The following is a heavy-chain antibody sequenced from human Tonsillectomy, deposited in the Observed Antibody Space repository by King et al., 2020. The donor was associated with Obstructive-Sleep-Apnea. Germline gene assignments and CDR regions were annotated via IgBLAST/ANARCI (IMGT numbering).Heavy chain of an antibody. CDR1: GFTFDDYA. V-gene: IGHV3-9*01. CDR3: AKDKDSSGWYADY. J-gene: IGHJ4*02. Sequence: VQLVESRGGLVQPGRSLRLSCVASGFTFDDYAMHWVRQAPGKGLEWVSGISWNIGSIGFVDSVKGRFTISRDNVKKSLYLQMNSLRVEDTALYYCAKDKDSSGWYADYWGQGTLVTVSS. D-gene: IGHD6-19*01. CDR2: ISWNIGSI.